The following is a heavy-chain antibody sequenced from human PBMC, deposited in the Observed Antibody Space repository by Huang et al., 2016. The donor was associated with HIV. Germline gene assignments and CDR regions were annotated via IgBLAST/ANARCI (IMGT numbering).Heavy chain of an antibody. J-gene: IGHJ4*02. V-gene: IGHV3-30*04. CDR3: ARGSAGVLWFGEM. CDR2: IAYDGSNQ. CDR1: GFTFSSYA. Sequence: QERLVESGGGVVQPGRSLRLSCAASGFTFSSYAMNWVRQAAGKGREWGAVIAYDGSNQHYVDSVKGRFTISRDNSKKMLYLQMNSLRMGDTAVYYCARGSAGVLWFGEMWGQGTLVTVSS. D-gene: IGHD3-10*01.